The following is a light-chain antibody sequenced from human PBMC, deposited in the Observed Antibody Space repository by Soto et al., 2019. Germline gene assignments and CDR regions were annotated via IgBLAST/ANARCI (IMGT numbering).Light chain of an antibody. J-gene: IGLJ2*01. V-gene: IGLV1-40*01. CDR3: QSYDSSLSVVV. Sequence: QSVLTQPPSVSGAPGQRVTISCTESSSNIGADYDVHWYQHLPGKAPKLLIYGNSNRPSGVPERFSGSKSGTSASLAVTGLQAEDEADYYCQSYDSSLSVVVFGAGTKLTVL. CDR1: SSNIGADYD. CDR2: GNS.